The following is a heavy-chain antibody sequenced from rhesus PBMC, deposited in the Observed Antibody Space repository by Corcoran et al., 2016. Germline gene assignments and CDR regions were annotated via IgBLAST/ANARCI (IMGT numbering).Heavy chain of an antibody. D-gene: IGHD5-42*01. CDR3: ARVGSSWSEWDTVGTEWYFDL. V-gene: IGHV4S14*01. J-gene: IGHJ2*01. Sequence: QVQLQESGPGLVKPSETLSLTCAVSGYSISSGYYWGWIRQPPGKGPEWIGNIYGSGGGNYLNPSPKSRVTLSVDTSKNQFSLKLSSVTAADTAVYYCARVGSSWSEWDTVGTEWYFDLWGPGTPITISS. CDR1: GYSISSGYY. CDR2: IYGSGGGN.